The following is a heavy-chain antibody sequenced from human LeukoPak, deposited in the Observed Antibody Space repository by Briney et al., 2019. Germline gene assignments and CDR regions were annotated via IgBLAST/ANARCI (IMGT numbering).Heavy chain of an antibody. CDR2: ISSSSSYI. CDR3: ARVHSSIAVAGTGDAFDI. D-gene: IGHD6-19*01. Sequence: PGGSLRLSCAASGFTFSSYSMNWVRQAPGKGLEWVSSISSSSSYIYYADSVKGRFTISRDNAKNSLYLQMNSLRAEDTAVYYCARVHSSIAVAGTGDAFDIWGQGTMVTVSS. V-gene: IGHV3-21*01. J-gene: IGHJ3*02. CDR1: GFTFSSYS.